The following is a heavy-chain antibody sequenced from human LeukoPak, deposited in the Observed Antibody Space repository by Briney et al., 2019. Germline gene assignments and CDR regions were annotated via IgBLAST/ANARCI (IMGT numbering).Heavy chain of an antibody. CDR3: ARAGSGYSFDI. V-gene: IGHV4-39*07. Sequence: SETLSLTCTVSGGSISNSIYYWGWIRQPPGKGLEWIGSIYYSGSTYYNPSLKSRVTISVDTSKNQFSLKLTSVTAADTAVYHCARAGSGYSFDIWGQGTMVTVSS. D-gene: IGHD3-22*01. J-gene: IGHJ3*02. CDR1: GGSISNSIYY. CDR2: IYYSGST.